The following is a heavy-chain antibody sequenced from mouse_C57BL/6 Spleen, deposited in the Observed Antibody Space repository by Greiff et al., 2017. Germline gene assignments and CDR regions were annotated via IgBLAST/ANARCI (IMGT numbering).Heavy chain of an antibody. V-gene: IGHV1-52*01. D-gene: IGHD1-1*01. CDR3: ARLGATDTGYAMDY. Sequence: QVQLQQPGAELVRPGSSVKLSCKASGYTFTSYWMHWVKQRPIQGLEWIGNIDPSDSETHYNQKFKDKATLTVDKSSSTAYMQLSSLTSEDSAVYYCARLGATDTGYAMDYWGQGTSVTVSS. CDR1: GYTFTSYW. CDR2: IDPSDSET. J-gene: IGHJ4*01.